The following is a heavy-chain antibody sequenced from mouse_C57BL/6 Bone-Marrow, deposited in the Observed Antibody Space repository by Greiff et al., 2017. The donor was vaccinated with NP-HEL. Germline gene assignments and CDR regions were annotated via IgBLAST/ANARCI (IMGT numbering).Heavy chain of an antibody. CDR1: GYTFTGYW. V-gene: IGHV1-9*01. CDR2: ILPGSGSP. J-gene: IGHJ4*01. Sequence: QVQLQQSGAELMKPGASVKLSCKATGYTFTGYWIEWVKQRPGHGLEWIGEILPGSGSPNYNEKFKGKATFTADTSSNTAYMQLSSLTTEDSAIYYCARRPIYYYGVYYAMDYWGQGTSVTVSS. CDR3: ARRPIYYYGVYYAMDY. D-gene: IGHD1-1*01.